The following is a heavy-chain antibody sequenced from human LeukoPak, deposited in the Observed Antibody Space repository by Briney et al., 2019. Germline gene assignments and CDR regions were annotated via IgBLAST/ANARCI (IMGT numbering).Heavy chain of an antibody. CDR1: GFTFSSYS. J-gene: IGHJ4*02. V-gene: IGHV3-21*01. CDR3: ARERVIAAAGDGFDS. CDR2: ISSSSTSM. D-gene: IGHD2-21*01. Sequence: GGSLRLSCAASGFTFSSYSMNWVRQAPGKGLEWVSSISSSSTSMYYADSVRGRFTISRDNAKNSLFLQMNGLRDEDTALYYCARERVIAAAGDGFDSWGQGNLVTVSS.